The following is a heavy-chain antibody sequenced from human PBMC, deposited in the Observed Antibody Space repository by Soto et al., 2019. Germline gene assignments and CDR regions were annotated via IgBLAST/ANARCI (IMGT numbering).Heavy chain of an antibody. CDR1: GGTFSSYA. D-gene: IGHD2-2*01. CDR3: ARVEERVVVVPAAMYGMDV. V-gene: IGHV1-69*13. Sequence: GASVKVSCKASGGTFSSYAISWVRQAPGQGLEWMGGIIPIFGTANYAQKFQGRVTITADESTSTAYMELSSLRSEDTAVYYCARVEERVVVVPAAMYGMDVWGQGTTVT. CDR2: IIPIFGTA. J-gene: IGHJ6*02.